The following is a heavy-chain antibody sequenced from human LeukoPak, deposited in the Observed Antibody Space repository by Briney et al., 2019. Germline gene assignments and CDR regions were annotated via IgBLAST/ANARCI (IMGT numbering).Heavy chain of an antibody. J-gene: IGHJ4*02. CDR3: ARGTPIVVVPAATVAYFDY. CDR2: INHSGST. V-gene: IGHV4-34*01. CDR1: GGSFSGYY. D-gene: IGHD2-2*01. Sequence: SETLSLTCAVYGGSFSGYYWSWIRQPPGKGLEWIGEINHSGSTNYNPSLKSRVTISVDTSKNQFSLKLRSVTAADTAVYYCARGTPIVVVPAATVAYFDYWGQGTLVTVSS.